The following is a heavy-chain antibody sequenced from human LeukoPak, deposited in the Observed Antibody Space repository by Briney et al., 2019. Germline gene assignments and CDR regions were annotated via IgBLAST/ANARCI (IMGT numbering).Heavy chain of an antibody. Sequence: ASVKVSCKASGYTFTSYYMHWVRQAPGQGLEWMGGIIPIFGTANYAQKFQGRVTITADKSTSTAYMELSSLRSEDTAVYYCARDPYSSSSRWFDPWGQGTLVTVSS. CDR2: IIPIFGTA. J-gene: IGHJ5*02. V-gene: IGHV1-69*06. D-gene: IGHD6-6*01. CDR3: ARDPYSSSSRWFDP. CDR1: GYTFTSYY.